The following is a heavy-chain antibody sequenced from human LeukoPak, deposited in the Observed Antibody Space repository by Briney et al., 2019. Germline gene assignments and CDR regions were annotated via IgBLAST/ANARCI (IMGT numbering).Heavy chain of an antibody. CDR2: ISGSGGST. V-gene: IGHV3-23*01. CDR3: AKDDDYVWGSYHNGAFDI. J-gene: IGHJ3*02. CDR1: GFTFSSYA. D-gene: IGHD3-16*02. Sequence: GGSLRLSCAASGFTFSSYAMSWVRQAPGKGLEWVSAISGSGGSTYYADSVKGRFTISRDNSKNTLYLQMNSLRAEDTAVYYCAKDDDYVWGSYHNGAFDIWGQGTMVTVSS.